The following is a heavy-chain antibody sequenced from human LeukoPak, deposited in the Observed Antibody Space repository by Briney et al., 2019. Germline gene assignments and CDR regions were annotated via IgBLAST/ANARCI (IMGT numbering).Heavy chain of an antibody. Sequence: GGSLRLSCVVSGFTVSKKYMNWVRQAPGKGLEWVSVIYGGGSTYYADSVKGRFTISRDSSKNTLYLQMNSLRAEDTAVYYCAKDLQGALRYYDSSGYYSSAFDYWGQGTLVTVSS. CDR2: IYGGGST. CDR1: GFTVSKKY. CDR3: AKDLQGALRYYDSSGYYSSAFDY. J-gene: IGHJ4*02. V-gene: IGHV3-53*05. D-gene: IGHD3-22*01.